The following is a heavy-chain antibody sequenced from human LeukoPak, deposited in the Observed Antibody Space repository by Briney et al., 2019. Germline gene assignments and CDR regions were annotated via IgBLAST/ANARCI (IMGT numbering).Heavy chain of an antibody. CDR1: GFTFSSYA. CDR2: ISYDGSNK. J-gene: IGHJ4*02. CDR3: AKTITFGGVIVQGEFDY. D-gene: IGHD3-16*02. Sequence: GGSLRLSCAASGFTFSSYAMHWVRQAPGKGLEWVAAISYDGSNKYYADSVKGRFTISRDNSKNTLYLQMNSLRAEDTAVYYCAKTITFGGVIVQGEFDYWGQGTLVTVSS. V-gene: IGHV3-30-3*02.